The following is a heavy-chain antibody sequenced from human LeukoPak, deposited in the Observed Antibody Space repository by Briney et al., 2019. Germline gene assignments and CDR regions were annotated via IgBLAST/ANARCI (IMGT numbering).Heavy chain of an antibody. CDR1: GGSISSGSYY. J-gene: IGHJ4*02. CDR3: ARDRSIAAAGTADY. CDR2: FYTSENT. Sequence: SETLSLTCTVSGGSISSGSYYWSWIRQPAGKGLEWIGRFYTSENTNYNPSLKSRVTISVDTSKNQFSLKLSSVTAADTAVYYCARDRSIAAAGTADYWGQGTLVTVSS. V-gene: IGHV4-61*02. D-gene: IGHD6-13*01.